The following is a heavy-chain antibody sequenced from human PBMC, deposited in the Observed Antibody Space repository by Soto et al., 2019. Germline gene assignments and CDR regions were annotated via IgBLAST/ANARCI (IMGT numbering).Heavy chain of an antibody. J-gene: IGHJ6*02. V-gene: IGHV3-23*01. D-gene: IGHD3-16*01. CDR2: ISGSGGNT. CDR3: AKGLRRLLRTQYYYGLDV. CDR1: GFTFSPYA. Sequence: QTGGSLRLSCAASGFTFSPYAMTWVRQAPGQGLEWVSSISGSGGNTNYADSVKGRLTVSRDNSKRTLSLQMNSLTEEDTAIYYCAKGLRRLLRTQYYYGLDVWGRGTTVTVSS.